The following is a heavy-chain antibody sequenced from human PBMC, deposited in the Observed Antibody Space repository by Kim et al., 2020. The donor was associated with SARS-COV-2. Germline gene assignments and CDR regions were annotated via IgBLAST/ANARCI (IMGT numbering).Heavy chain of an antibody. J-gene: IGHJ4*02. D-gene: IGHD1-7*01. CDR2: TS. V-gene: IGHV3-48*02. Sequence: TSYYADSVQGRFVISRDIATNSLVLQMNSLRDGDTAVYYCANSELHPGCFDNWGQGTLVSVSS. CDR3: ANSELHPGCFDN.